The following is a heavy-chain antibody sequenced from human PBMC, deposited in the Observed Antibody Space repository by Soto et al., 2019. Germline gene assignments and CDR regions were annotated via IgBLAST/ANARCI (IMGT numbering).Heavy chain of an antibody. Sequence: EVHLLESGGGLVQPGGSLRLSCAASGFTFSNHAMSWVRQTPGEGLEWVSGISFSGDNTYYADSVRGRFTVSRDNSKSTLYLQMNSLRAKDPPVYYCANRFPLFGVNKLPPDPAYGGKGPLVTVSS. CDR3: ANRFPLFGVNKLPPDPAY. V-gene: IGHV3-23*01. CDR2: ISFSGDNT. J-gene: IGHJ4*02. CDR1: GFTFSNHA. D-gene: IGHD3-3*01.